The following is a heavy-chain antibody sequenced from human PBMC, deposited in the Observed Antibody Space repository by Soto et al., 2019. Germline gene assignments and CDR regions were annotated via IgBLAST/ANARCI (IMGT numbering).Heavy chain of an antibody. V-gene: IGHV1-18*01. CDR3: ARVSTSGYFTLAA. D-gene: IGHD5-12*01. CDR1: GYTFTYYD. CDR2: ISAHNGNT. Sequence: QVQLVQSGPEVKKPGASLKVSCKASGYTFTYYDVTWVRQAPGQGLEWMGWISAHNGNTNYAQKFQGRVTMTTDSPTTTAYMELRSLRSDDTAVYYCARVSTSGYFTLAAWGQGTPVTVSS. J-gene: IGHJ5*02.